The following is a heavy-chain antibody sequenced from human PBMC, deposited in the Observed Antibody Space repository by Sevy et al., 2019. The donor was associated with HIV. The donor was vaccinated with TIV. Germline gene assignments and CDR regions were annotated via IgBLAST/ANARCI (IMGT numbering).Heavy chain of an antibody. CDR3: SRDAGYSVGWYPSDY. CDR2: ISYDGSSK. V-gene: IGHV3-30-3*01. J-gene: IGHJ4*02. CDR1: GFSVSSHA. Sequence: GGSLRLSCAASGFSVSSHAMHWVRQAPGKGLEWVALISYDGSSKYYSDSVKGRLTISRDNSKNTLYLQMNSLRPEVTALYYCSRDAGYSVGWYPSDYWGQGTLVTVSS. D-gene: IGHD2-15*01.